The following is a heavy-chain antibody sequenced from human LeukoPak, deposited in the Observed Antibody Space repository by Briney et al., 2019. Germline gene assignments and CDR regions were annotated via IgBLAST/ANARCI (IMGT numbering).Heavy chain of an antibody. J-gene: IGHJ4*02. Sequence: SETLSLTCAVYGGSFNGYYWSWIRQPPGKGLEWIGEINHSGSTNYNPSLKSRVTISVDTSKNQFSLKLSSVTAADTAVYYCAGRLQLTAPDDYWGQGTLVTVSS. D-gene: IGHD5-24*01. CDR1: GGSFNGYY. V-gene: IGHV4-34*01. CDR3: AGRLQLTAPDDY. CDR2: INHSGST.